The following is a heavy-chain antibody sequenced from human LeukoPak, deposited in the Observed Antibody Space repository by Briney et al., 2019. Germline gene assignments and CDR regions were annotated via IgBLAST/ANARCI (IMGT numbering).Heavy chain of an antibody. V-gene: IGHV3-74*01. CDR1: GFTFSSYW. CDR2: INSDGSST. D-gene: IGHD6-19*01. CDR3: ASRVNSGWSFDY. J-gene: IGHJ4*02. Sequence: GGSLRLSCAASGFTFSSYWMHWVRQVPGKGLVWVSRINSDGSSTSYADSVKGRFTISRDNAKNTLYLQMNSLRAEDTAVYYCASRVNSGWSFDYWGQETLVTVSS.